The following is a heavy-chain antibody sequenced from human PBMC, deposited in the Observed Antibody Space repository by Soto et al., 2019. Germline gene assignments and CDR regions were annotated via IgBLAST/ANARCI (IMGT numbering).Heavy chain of an antibody. CDR2: IYYSGST. CDR1: GGSISSGVYY. Sequence: SETLSLTCTVSGGSISSGVYYWSWIRQHPGKGLEWIGYIYYSGSTYYNPSLKSRVTISVDTSKNQFSLKLSSVTAADTAVYYCAREAATDAFDIWGQGTMVTVSS. J-gene: IGHJ3*02. D-gene: IGHD2-15*01. V-gene: IGHV4-31*03. CDR3: AREAATDAFDI.